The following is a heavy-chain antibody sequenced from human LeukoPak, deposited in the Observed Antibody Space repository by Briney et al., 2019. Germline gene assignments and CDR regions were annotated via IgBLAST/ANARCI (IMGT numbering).Heavy chain of an antibody. J-gene: IGHJ6*03. CDR2: INHSGST. CDR3: ASIAAAGTVIMDV. CDR1: GGSFSGYY. Sequence: SETLSLTCAVYGGSFSGYYWSWIRQPPGKGPEWIGEINHSGSTNYNPSLKSRVTISVDTSKNQFSLKLSSVTAADTAVYYCASIAAAGTVIMDVRGKGTTVTVSS. D-gene: IGHD6-13*01. V-gene: IGHV4-34*01.